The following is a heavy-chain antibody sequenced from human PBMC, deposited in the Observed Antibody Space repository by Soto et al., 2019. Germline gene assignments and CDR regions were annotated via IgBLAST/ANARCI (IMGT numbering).Heavy chain of an antibody. V-gene: IGHV4-61*01. CDR2: IYYSGST. CDR1: GGSISSSSYY. D-gene: IGHD3-3*01. J-gene: IGHJ4*02. CDR3: ARDSRDFWSGYPSGYFDY. Sequence: SETLSLTCTVSGGSISSSSYYWSWIRQPPGKGLEWIGYIYYSGSTNYNPSLKSRVTISVDTSKNQFSLKLSSVTAADTAVYYCARDSRDFWSGYPSGYFDYWGQGTLVTVSS.